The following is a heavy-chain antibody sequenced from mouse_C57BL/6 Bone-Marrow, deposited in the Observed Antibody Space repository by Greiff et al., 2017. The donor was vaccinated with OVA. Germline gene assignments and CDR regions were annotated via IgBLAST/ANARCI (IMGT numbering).Heavy chain of an antibody. V-gene: IGHV5-17*01. J-gene: IGHJ3*01. CDR2: ISRGSSTI. Sequence: VQLKESGAGLVKPGGSLKFSCAASGFTFTDYGMHWVRQAPEKGLEWVAYISRGSSTIYYADKVKSRFTISRDNATNTLFLQMTSLRSEDTAVYYCATTLGPFAYWGQGTLVTVSA. CDR1: GFTFTDYG. CDR3: ATTLGPFAY. D-gene: IGHD1-1*01.